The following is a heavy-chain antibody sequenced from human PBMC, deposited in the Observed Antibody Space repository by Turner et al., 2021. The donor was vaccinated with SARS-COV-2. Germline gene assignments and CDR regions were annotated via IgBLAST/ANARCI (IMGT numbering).Heavy chain of an antibody. CDR2: ISSSSSYI. D-gene: IGHD3-3*01. J-gene: IGHJ4*02. V-gene: IGHV3-21*01. CDR3: ARGTYYDFWSGYYGVYFDY. CDR1: GVTFSSYS. Sequence: EVQLVESGGGLLKPGGSLSRSCAASGVTFSSYSMNWVRQAPGKGLEWVSSISSSSSYIYYADSVKGRFTISRDNAKNSLYLQMNSLRAEDTAVYYCARGTYYDFWSGYYGVYFDYWGQGTLVTVSS.